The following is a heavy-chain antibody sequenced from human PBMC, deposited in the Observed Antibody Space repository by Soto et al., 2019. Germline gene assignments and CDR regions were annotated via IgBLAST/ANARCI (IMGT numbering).Heavy chain of an antibody. D-gene: IGHD3-9*01. CDR2: INPNSGGT. CDR3: ARGLNYDILTGYYNADYYGMDV. J-gene: IGHJ6*02. Sequence: ASVKVSCKASGYTFTGYYMHWVRQAPGQGLEWMGWINPNSGGTNYAQKFQGWVTMTRDTSISTAYMELSRLRSDDTAAYYCARGLNYDILTGYYNADYYGMDVWGQGTTVTVSS. CDR1: GYTFTGYY. V-gene: IGHV1-2*04.